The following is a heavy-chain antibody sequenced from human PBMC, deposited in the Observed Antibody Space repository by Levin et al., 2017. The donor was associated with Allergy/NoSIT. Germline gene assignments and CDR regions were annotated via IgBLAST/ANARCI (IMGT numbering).Heavy chain of an antibody. CDR2: FDPEDSAT. J-gene: IGHJ5*02. D-gene: IGHD3-10*01. V-gene: IGHV1-24*01. CDR3: TTGTNYYGSGSGAPRYDWFDP. Sequence: ASVKVSCKVSGYTLTKLSIHWVRQAPGKGLEWMGGFDPEDSATIYAQKFQGRVTMTEDTSTDTAYMELSSLRSEDTAVYYCTTGTNYYGSGSGAPRYDWFDPWGQGTLVTVSS. CDR1: GYTLTKLS.